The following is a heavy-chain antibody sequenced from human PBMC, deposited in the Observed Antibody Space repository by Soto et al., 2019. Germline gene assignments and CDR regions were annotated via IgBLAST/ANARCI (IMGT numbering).Heavy chain of an antibody. V-gene: IGHV4-61*01. D-gene: IGHD1-7*01. CDR1: GGSVSSGSYY. Sequence: PSETLSLTCTVSGGSVSSGSYYWSWIRQPPGKGLEWIGYIYYSGSTNYNPSLKSRVTISVDTSKNQFSLKLSSVTAADTAVYCCARDGQPNSPNWFDPWGQGTLVTVSS. CDR3: ARDGQPNSPNWFDP. J-gene: IGHJ5*02. CDR2: IYYSGST.